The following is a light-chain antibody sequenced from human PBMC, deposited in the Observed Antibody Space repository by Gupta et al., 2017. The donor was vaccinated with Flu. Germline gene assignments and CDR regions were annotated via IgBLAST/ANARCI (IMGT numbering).Light chain of an antibody. Sequence: EIVLTQSPDTLSLSPGDRAALSCRASQSVSTNYLAWYQQKPGQSPRLLIYDASTRATGTPDRFSGSASATDFLLSISRLEPEDFALYYRQQYAGFLTFGGGTKVDIK. CDR2: DAS. CDR1: QSVSTNY. V-gene: IGKV3-20*01. CDR3: QQYAGFLT. J-gene: IGKJ4*01.